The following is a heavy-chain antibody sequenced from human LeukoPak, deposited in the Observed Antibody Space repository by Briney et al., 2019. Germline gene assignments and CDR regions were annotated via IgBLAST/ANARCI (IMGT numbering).Heavy chain of an antibody. CDR2: IIPNSGDT. Sequence: ASVKVSCKASGYTFTGYYIHWVRQAPGQGLEWMGWIIPNSGDTNYAQKLQGRVTVTRDASISTAYMELSRLRSDDTAVYYCARSFFVTDTFDYRGQGTLVTVSS. CDR1: GYTFTGYY. V-gene: IGHV1-2*02. J-gene: IGHJ4*02. D-gene: IGHD3-3*01. CDR3: ARSFFVTDTFDY.